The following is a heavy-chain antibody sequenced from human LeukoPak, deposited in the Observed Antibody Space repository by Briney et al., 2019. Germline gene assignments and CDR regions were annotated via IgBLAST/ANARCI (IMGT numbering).Heavy chain of an antibody. Sequence: GGSLRLSCAASGFTFSSYWMSWVRQAPGKGLEWVASIKQDGSEKYYVDSVKGRFTISRDNAKNSLYLQMNSLRAEDTAVYYCARDHSSSWRKVDIWGQGTMVTVSS. CDR2: IKQDGSEK. CDR3: ARDHSSSWRKVDI. CDR1: GFTFSSYW. D-gene: IGHD6-13*01. V-gene: IGHV3-7*01. J-gene: IGHJ3*02.